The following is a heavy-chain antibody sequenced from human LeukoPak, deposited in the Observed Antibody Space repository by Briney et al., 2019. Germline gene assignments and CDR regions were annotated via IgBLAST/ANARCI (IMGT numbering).Heavy chain of an antibody. CDR2: IYHSGST. V-gene: IGHV4-4*02. Sequence: SETLSLTCAVSGGSISSSNWWSWVRQPPGKGLEWIGEIYHSGSTNYNPSLKSRVTISVDKSKNQFSLKLSSVTAADTAVYYCAALADIAVAGSGNWFDPWGQGTLVTVSS. J-gene: IGHJ5*02. CDR3: AALADIAVAGSGNWFDP. CDR1: GGSISSSNW. D-gene: IGHD6-19*01.